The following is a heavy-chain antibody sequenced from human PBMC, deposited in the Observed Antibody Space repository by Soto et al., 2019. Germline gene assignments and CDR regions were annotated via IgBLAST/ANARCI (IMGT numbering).Heavy chain of an antibody. CDR3: VRPLPSGQNYGMDV. CDR2: IYNDGKT. J-gene: IGHJ6*02. Sequence: HPGGSLRLSCAASGLTVSNNYMSWARQAPGKGLEWVSVIYNDGKTYYADSVKGRFTISRDTSKNTLHLQMDSLRDEDTAVYYCVRPLPSGQNYGMDVWGQGTTVTVSS. V-gene: IGHV3-53*01. CDR1: GLTVSNNY. D-gene: IGHD3-10*01.